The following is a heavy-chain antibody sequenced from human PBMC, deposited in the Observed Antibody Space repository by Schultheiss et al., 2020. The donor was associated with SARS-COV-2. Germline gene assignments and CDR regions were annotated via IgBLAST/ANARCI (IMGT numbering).Heavy chain of an antibody. Sequence: SETLSLTCTVSGGSISSYYWSWIRQPPGKGLEWIGYIYYSGSTNYNPSLKSRVTISVDTSKNQFSLKLSSVTAADTAVYYCARRGWELPGSFDYWGQGTLVTVSS. V-gene: IGHV4-59*08. CDR1: GGSISSYY. D-gene: IGHD1-26*01. CDR3: ARRGWELPGSFDY. CDR2: IYYSGST. J-gene: IGHJ4*02.